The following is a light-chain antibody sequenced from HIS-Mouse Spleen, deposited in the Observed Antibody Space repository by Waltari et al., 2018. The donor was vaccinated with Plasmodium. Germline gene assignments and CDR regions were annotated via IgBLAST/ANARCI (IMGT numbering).Light chain of an antibody. Sequence: EIVLTQSPANLSLSPGERATLSCRDSQSVSSYLASYQQKPGQAPRHRIYDASNRATGIPARFSGIGSGTDFALTISSLEPEDFAVYYCQQRSNWPPYTFGQGTKLELK. J-gene: IGKJ2*01. CDR3: QQRSNWPPYT. CDR2: DAS. V-gene: IGKV3-11*01. CDR1: QSVSSY.